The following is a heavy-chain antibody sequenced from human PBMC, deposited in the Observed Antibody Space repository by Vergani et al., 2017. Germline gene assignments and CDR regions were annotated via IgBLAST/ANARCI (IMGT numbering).Heavy chain of an antibody. CDR1: GGSISSSSYY. CDR2: IYYSGST. Sequence: QLQLQESGPGLVKPSETLSLTCTVSGGSISSSSYYWGWIRQPPGKGLEWIGGIYYSGSTYYNPSLKSRVTISVDTSKNQFSLKLSSVTAADTAVYYCASHSSSWDHFDYWGQGTLVTVSS. V-gene: IGHV4-39*01. CDR3: ASHSSSWDHFDY. J-gene: IGHJ4*02. D-gene: IGHD6-13*01.